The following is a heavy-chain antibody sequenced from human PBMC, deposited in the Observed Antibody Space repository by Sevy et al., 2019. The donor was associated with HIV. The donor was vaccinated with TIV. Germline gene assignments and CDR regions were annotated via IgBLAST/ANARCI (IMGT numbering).Heavy chain of an antibody. Sequence: RGCLRLSCEASGFTFSSYWMSWVRQAPGKGLEGVANIKEDGSVKYYVESVKGRFTISGDNARNSVYLQMSSMRAEDAALYYCMRAIGAAGSYWGLGTLVLVSS. CDR3: MRAIGAAGSY. D-gene: IGHD6-13*01. J-gene: IGHJ4*02. CDR1: GFTFSSYW. V-gene: IGHV3-7*01. CDR2: IKEDGSVK.